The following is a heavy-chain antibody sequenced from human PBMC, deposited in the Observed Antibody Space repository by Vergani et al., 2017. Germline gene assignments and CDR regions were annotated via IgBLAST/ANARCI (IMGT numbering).Heavy chain of an antibody. Sequence: EVQLVESGGDFVQLGGSLTLSCAASGFNVGHYWMSWVRQAPGKGLEWVANIKEDGTEKYYLDSVKGRFTISRDIAENSIYLEMNSLRVEDTAVYYCAREGVPRCCIVGAPDFWGQGTQVTVSS. CDR1: GFNVGHYW. J-gene: IGHJ4*02. CDR3: AREGVPRCCIVGAPDF. CDR2: IKEDGTEK. V-gene: IGHV3-7*01. D-gene: IGHD1-26*01.